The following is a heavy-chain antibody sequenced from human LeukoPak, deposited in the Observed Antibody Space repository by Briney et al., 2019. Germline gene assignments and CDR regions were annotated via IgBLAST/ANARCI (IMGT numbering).Heavy chain of an antibody. J-gene: IGHJ6*03. CDR2: IYPGDSDT. CDR3: ASHSSSPGAYYYYYMDV. V-gene: IGHV5-51*01. CDR1: GYSFTSYW. D-gene: IGHD6-6*01. Sequence: GESLKISCKGSGYSFTSYWIGWVRQMPGKGLEWMGIIYPGDSDTRYSPSFQGQVTISADKSISTAYLQWSSLKASDTAMYYCASHSSSPGAYYYYYMDVWGKGTTVTVSS.